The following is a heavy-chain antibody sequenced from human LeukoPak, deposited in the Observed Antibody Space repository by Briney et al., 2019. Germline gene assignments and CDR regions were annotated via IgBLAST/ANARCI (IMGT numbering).Heavy chain of an antibody. CDR1: GYSISSGDY. CDR3: ARNRSEPLGNGGSFDY. D-gene: IGHD3-16*01. Sequence: PSETPSLTCALSGYSISSGDYWGWIRQPPGKGLEWIGSIFNSGSTYYNPSLKSRVTISADTSKRHFSLKLSSVTAADTAVYYCARNRSEPLGNGGSFDYWGQGTLVTVSS. J-gene: IGHJ4*02. V-gene: IGHV4-38-2*01. CDR2: IFNSGST.